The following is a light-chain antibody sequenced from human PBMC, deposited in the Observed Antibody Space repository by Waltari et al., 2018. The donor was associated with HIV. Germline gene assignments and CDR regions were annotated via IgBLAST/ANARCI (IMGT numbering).Light chain of an antibody. J-gene: IGLJ1*01. CDR2: EVS. Sequence: QSALTQPASVSGSPGQSLTISCTGTSRDVGGYNYVSWYQQHPGKAPPLMIYEVSKRTSGVSNRFSGSKSGNTASLTISGLQAEDEADYYCSSYTSSSTYVFGTGTKVTVL. V-gene: IGLV2-14*01. CDR3: SSYTSSSTYV. CDR1: SRDVGGYNY.